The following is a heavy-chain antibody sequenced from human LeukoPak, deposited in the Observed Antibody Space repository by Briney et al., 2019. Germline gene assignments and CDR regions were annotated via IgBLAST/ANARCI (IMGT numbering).Heavy chain of an antibody. J-gene: IGHJ6*02. D-gene: IGHD3-16*01. CDR1: GFTFSSYA. V-gene: IGHV3-30*04. Sequence: QSGGSLRLSCAASGFTFSSYAMHWVRQAPGKGLEWVAVISYDGSNKYYADSVKGRFTVSRDNSKNTLYLQMNSLRAEDTAVYYCANSPMSPFGYYYGMDVWGQGTTVTVSS. CDR2: ISYDGSNK. CDR3: ANSPMSPFGYYYGMDV.